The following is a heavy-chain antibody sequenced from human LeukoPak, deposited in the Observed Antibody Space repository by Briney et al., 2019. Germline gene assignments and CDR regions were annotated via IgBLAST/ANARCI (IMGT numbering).Heavy chain of an antibody. CDR2: IYYSGST. CDR3: ARGPRPEYFHH. J-gene: IGHJ1*01. Sequence: SETLSLTCTVSGGSISTYFWSWIRQSPGKGLEWIAYIYYSGSTNYNPSLRSRVTISVDTSKNQFSLSLNSVTAADTAVYYCARGPRPEYFHHWGQGTLVTVSS. CDR1: GGSISTYF. V-gene: IGHV4-59*01.